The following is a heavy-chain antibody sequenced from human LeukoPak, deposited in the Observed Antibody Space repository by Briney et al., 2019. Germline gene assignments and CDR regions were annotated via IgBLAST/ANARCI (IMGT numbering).Heavy chain of an antibody. CDR3: ARLWAGYSGIDY. D-gene: IGHD1-26*01. CDR1: GFTFSNYW. V-gene: IGHV3-74*01. CDR2: VYNDGSHT. J-gene: IGHJ4*02. Sequence: PGGYLRLSCAASGFTFSNYWMQWVRQDPAKGQVLVSRVYNDGSHTDYADSVKGRFTISRDNAKNTLYLQMNSLRVEDTAVYYCARLWAGYSGIDYWGQGALVTVSS.